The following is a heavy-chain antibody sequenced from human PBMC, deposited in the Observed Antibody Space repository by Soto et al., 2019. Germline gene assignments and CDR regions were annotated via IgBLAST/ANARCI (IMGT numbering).Heavy chain of an antibody. CDR2: ITGSGGDT. D-gene: IGHD2-2*01. J-gene: IGHJ4*02. CDR1: GFTFSSYA. Sequence: GGSLRLSCVASGFTFSSYAMSWVRQSPGKGLEWVSAITGSGGDTYHADSVKGRFTISRDNTRNTLYLQMNSLKVEDTAVYYCAKGSASSRPYYFDHWGQGALVTVSS. V-gene: IGHV3-23*01. CDR3: AKGSASSRPYYFDH.